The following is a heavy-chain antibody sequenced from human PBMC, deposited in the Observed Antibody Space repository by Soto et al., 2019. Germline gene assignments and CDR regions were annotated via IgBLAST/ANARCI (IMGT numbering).Heavy chain of an antibody. CDR2: IYYSGST. J-gene: IGHJ4*02. V-gene: IGHV4-59*08. D-gene: IGHD7-27*01. CDR1: GGSISSYY. CDR3: ARHLLGRDYFDY. Sequence: SETPSLTCTVSGGSISSYYWSWIRQPPGKGLEWIGYIYYSGSTNYNPSLKSRVTISVDTSKNQFSLKLSSVTAADTAVYYCARHLLGRDYFDYWGQGTLVTVSS.